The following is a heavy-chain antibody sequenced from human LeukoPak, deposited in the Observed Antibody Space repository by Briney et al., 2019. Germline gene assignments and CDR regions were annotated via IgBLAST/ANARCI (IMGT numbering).Heavy chain of an antibody. J-gene: IGHJ4*02. V-gene: IGHV3-23*01. CDR2: ISGSGGST. Sequence: RGSPRLSCAASGFTFSSYAMSWVRQAPGKGLEWVSAISGSGGSTYYADSVKGRFTISRDNSKNTLYLQMNSLRAEDTAVYYCAKDLWYSSGWYRGLGFDYWGQGTLVTVSS. D-gene: IGHD6-19*01. CDR3: AKDLWYSSGWYRGLGFDY. CDR1: GFTFSSYA.